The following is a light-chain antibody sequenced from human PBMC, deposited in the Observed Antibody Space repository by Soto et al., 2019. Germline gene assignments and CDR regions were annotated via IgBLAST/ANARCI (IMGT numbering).Light chain of an antibody. V-gene: IGKV1-27*01. CDR1: QGISNY. J-gene: IGKJ1*01. CDR2: AAS. CDR3: QKYNSAPRT. Sequence: DIQMTQSPSSLSTSVGDRVTITCRASQGISNYVAWYQQKPGKVPKLLIYAASTLQSGVPSRFSGSGSGTDFTLPISSLQPEDVATYYCQKYNSAPRTFGQGTQVEIK.